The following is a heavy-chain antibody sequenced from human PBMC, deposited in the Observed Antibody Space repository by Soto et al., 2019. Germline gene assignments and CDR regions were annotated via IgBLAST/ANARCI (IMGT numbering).Heavy chain of an antibody. CDR3: ARHRGYGDYDY. Sequence: SETLSLTCTVSGGSISSYYWSWIRQPPGKGLEWIGYIYYSGSTNYNPSFKSRVTISVDTSKNQFSLKLSSVTAADTAVYYCARHRGYGDYDYWGQGTLVTVSS. CDR1: GGSISSYY. J-gene: IGHJ4*02. CDR2: IYYSGST. V-gene: IGHV4-59*08. D-gene: IGHD4-17*01.